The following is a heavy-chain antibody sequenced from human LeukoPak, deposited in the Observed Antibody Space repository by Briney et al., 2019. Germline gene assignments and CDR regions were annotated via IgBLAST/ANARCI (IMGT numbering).Heavy chain of an antibody. CDR2: SYHSGST. Sequence: PSETLSLTCAVSGGSISSSNWWSWVRQPPGKGLEWIGESYHSGSTNYNPSLKSRVTISVDKSKNQFSLKLSSVTAADTAVYYCARDYYDSSGYYYYYYYGMDVWGRGTTVTVSS. D-gene: IGHD3-22*01. CDR3: ARDYYDSSGYYYYYYYGMDV. CDR1: GGSISSSNW. J-gene: IGHJ6*02. V-gene: IGHV4-4*02.